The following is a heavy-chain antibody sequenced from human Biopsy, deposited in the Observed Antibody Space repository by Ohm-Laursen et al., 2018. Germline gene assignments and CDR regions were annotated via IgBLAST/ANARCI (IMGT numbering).Heavy chain of an antibody. J-gene: IGHJ5*02. CDR2: VYNGGIT. V-gene: IGHV4-59*01. D-gene: IGHD3-3*01. CDR3: ARTPRDSFWSGSYKRGLWFDP. Sequence: GTLSLTCSVPGGSIISYYWTWIRQPPGKGLEWIGHVYNGGITNYNPSLKSRVTIPKDTSKNQFSLQVNSVTAADTAVYYCARTPRDSFWSGSYKRGLWFDPWGQGTLVIVSS. CDR1: GGSIISYY.